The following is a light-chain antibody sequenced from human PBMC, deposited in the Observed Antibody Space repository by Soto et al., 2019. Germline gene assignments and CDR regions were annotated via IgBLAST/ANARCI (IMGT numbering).Light chain of an antibody. Sequence: DIQMTQSPSTLSASVGDRVTITCRASQSISSWLAWYQQKPGKAPKLLIYKASSLESGVPSRFSGSGSATEFTLTISSLQPDDFATYYCQQYNSYSSFTFGPGTKVDIK. CDR3: QQYNSYSSFT. CDR2: KAS. CDR1: QSISSW. J-gene: IGKJ3*01. V-gene: IGKV1-5*03.